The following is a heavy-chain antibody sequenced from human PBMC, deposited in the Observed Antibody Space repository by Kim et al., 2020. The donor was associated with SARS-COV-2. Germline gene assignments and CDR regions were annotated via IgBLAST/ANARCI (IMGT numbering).Heavy chain of an antibody. CDR1: GGSISSSSYY. CDR3: ARHTISSSWPYYYGMDV. D-gene: IGHD6-13*01. Sequence: SETLSLTCTVSGGSISSSSYYWGWIRQPPGKGLEWIGSIYYSGSTYYNPSLKSRVTISVDTSKNQFSLKLSSVTAADTAVYYCARHTISSSWPYYYGMDVWGQGTTVTVSS. CDR2: IYYSGST. V-gene: IGHV4-39*01. J-gene: IGHJ6*02.